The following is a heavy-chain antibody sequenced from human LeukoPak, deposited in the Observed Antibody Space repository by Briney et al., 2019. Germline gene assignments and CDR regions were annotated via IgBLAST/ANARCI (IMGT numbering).Heavy chain of an antibody. CDR2: IYTSGST. CDR3: ARCLTIFGVVNYYYMDV. CDR1: GGSISSGSYY. Sequence: SETLSLTCTVSGGSISSGSYYWSWIRQPAGKGLEWIGRIYTSGSTNYNPSLKSRVTISVDTSKNQFSLKLSSVTAADTAVYYCARCLTIFGVVNYYYMDVWGKGATVTVSS. V-gene: IGHV4-61*02. J-gene: IGHJ6*03. D-gene: IGHD3-3*01.